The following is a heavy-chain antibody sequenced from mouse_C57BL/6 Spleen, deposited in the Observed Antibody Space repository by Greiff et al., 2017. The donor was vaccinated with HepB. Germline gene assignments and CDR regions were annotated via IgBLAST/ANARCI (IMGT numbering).Heavy chain of an antibody. J-gene: IGHJ3*01. V-gene: IGHV5-6*01. CDR1: GFTFSSYG. CDR2: ISSGGSYT. D-gene: IGHD2-4*01. Sequence: EVQVVESGGDLVKPGGSLKLSCAASGFTFSSYGMSWVRQTPDKRLEWVATISSGGSYTYYPDSVKGRFTISRDNAKNTLYLQMSSLKSEDTAMYYCARWCYEYDPPFAYWGQGTLVTVSA. CDR3: ARWCYEYDPPFAY.